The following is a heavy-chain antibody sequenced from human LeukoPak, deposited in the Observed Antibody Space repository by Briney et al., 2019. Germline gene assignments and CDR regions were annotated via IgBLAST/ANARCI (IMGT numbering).Heavy chain of an antibody. Sequence: PSETLSLTCTMSGGSISPYYWSWIRQPPGKGLEWIAYIFHGGTTKYNPALKSRVAISLDTPKSQISLRLHSVTAADTAVYYCARGGYYYLDVWGRGTTVTVSS. V-gene: IGHV4-59*01. CDR1: GGSISPYY. J-gene: IGHJ6*03. CDR2: IFHGGTT. CDR3: ARGGYYYLDV.